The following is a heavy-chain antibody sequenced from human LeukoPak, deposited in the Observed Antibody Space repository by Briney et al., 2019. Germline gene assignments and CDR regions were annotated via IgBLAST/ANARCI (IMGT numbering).Heavy chain of an antibody. CDR3: ARDRRSLLQQWQTFDY. CDR1: GDSISSGSYY. D-gene: IGHD6-19*01. J-gene: IGHJ4*02. V-gene: IGHV4-61*02. CDR2: IYGRGGS. Sequence: SETLSLTCTVSGDSISSGSYYWSWIRQPAGKGLEWIGRIYGRGGSNYNPSLKSRVTMSVDTSKNQFSLKLSSVTAADTAVYYCARDRRSLLQQWQTFDYWGQGTLVTVSS.